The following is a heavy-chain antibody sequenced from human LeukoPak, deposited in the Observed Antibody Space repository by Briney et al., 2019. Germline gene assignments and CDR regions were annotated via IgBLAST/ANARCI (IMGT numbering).Heavy chain of an antibody. V-gene: IGHV4-39*01. D-gene: IGHD1-26*01. CDR3: ASLDHSGNFDY. Sequence: PSETLSLTCTVSGGSISSSSYYWGWIRQPPGKGLEWIGSIYYSGSTYYNPSLKSRVTISVDTSKNQFSLKLSSVTATDTAVYYCASLDHSGNFDYWGQGTLVTVSS. CDR2: IYYSGST. J-gene: IGHJ4*02. CDR1: GGSISSSSYY.